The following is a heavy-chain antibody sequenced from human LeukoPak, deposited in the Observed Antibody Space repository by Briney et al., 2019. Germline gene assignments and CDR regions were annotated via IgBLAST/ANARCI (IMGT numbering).Heavy chain of an antibody. V-gene: IGHV3-21*04. Sequence: GGSLRLSCAASGFTFSSYSMNWVRQAPGKGLEWVSSISSSGSTIYYADSVKGRFTISRDNAKNSLYLQMNSLRAEDTAVYYCARSRVAVAGSDYWGQGTLVTVSS. CDR3: ARSRVAVAGSDY. D-gene: IGHD6-19*01. J-gene: IGHJ4*02. CDR1: GFTFSSYS. CDR2: ISSSGSTI.